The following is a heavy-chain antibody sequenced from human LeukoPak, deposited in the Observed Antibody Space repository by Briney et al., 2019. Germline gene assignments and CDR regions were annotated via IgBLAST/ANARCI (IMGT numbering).Heavy chain of an antibody. CDR1: GASISGSSYY. CDR2: IYYSGST. V-gene: IGHV4-39*07. CDR3: ARIPSPGWFDP. J-gene: IGHJ5*02. Sequence: SETLSLTCAVSGASISGSSYYWGWIRQPPGKGLEWIGSIYYSGSTYYNPSLKSRVTISVDTSKNQFSLSLTSVTAADTAVFYCARIPSPGWFDPWGQGTLVTVSS.